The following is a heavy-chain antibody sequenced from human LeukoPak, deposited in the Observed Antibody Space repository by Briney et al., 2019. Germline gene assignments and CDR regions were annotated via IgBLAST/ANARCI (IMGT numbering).Heavy chain of an antibody. Sequence: GGSLRLSCAASGFTFSSYAMSWVRQAPGKGLEWVSAISGSGGSTYYADSVKGRFTISRDNSKNTLYLQMNSLRAEDTAVYYCAKVPTYYCDSSGYPFDYWGQGTLVTVSS. CDR2: ISGSGGST. J-gene: IGHJ4*02. D-gene: IGHD3-22*01. CDR1: GFTFSSYA. V-gene: IGHV3-23*01. CDR3: AKVPTYYCDSSGYPFDY.